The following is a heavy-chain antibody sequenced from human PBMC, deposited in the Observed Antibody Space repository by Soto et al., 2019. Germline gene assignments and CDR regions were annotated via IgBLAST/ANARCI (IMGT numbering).Heavy chain of an antibody. CDR2: ISISGTAI. D-gene: IGHD6-13*01. Sequence: GGSLRLSCAASGFTFRSYSMNWVRQAPGKGLEWVSYISISGTAIYYADSVKGRFTISRDDAKNSLYLQMNSLRDEDTSVYYCARDNGIAGSFDPWGQGDLVTVSS. J-gene: IGHJ5*02. CDR1: GFTFRSYS. CDR3: ARDNGIAGSFDP. V-gene: IGHV3-48*02.